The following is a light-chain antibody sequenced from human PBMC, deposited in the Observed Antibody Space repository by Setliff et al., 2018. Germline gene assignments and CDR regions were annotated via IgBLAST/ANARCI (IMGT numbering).Light chain of an antibody. CDR3: SSYAGSSTVV. Sequence: QSALTQPASVSGSPGQSITISCTGTSSDVGGYNYVSWYQQHPGKAPKLMIYGASKRPSGVSDRFSGSKSGNTASLTISGLQVEDEADYYCSSYAGSSTVVFGGGTKVTVL. CDR2: GAS. J-gene: IGLJ3*02. CDR1: SSDVGGYNY. V-gene: IGLV2-14*01.